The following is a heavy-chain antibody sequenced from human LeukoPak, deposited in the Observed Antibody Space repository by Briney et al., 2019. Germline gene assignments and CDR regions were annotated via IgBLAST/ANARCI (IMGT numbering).Heavy chain of an antibody. CDR1: GFTFSSYA. CDR2: ISGSGGST. V-gene: IGHV3-23*01. CDR3: AKEGSAYDFWSGYYDYYYYMDV. Sequence: PGGSLRLSCAASGFTFSSYAMSWVRQAPGKGLEWVSAISGSGGSTYYADSVKGRFTISRDNSKNTLYLQMNSLRAEDTAVYYCAKEGSAYDFWSGYYDYYYYMDVWGKGTMVTVSS. J-gene: IGHJ6*03. D-gene: IGHD3-3*01.